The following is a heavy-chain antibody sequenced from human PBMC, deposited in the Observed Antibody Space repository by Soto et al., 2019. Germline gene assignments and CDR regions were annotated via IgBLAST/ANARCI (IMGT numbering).Heavy chain of an antibody. CDR2: IWYDGSNK. CDR1: GFTFSSFW. V-gene: IGHV3-33*08. CDR3: ASSIN. J-gene: IGHJ4*02. Sequence: VQLVESGGGLVQPGGSLRLSCAASGFTFSSFWMHWVRQAPGKGLDWVGVIWYDGSNKDYAESVKGRFTISRDNSKNMLYLQMNSLRPDDTAVYYCASSINWGQGTLVTVSS.